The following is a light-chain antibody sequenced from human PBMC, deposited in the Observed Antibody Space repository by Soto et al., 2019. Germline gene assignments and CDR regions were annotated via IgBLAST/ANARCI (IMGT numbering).Light chain of an antibody. CDR1: TSDVGKYNL. Sequence: QSVLTQPASVSGSPGQSITISCTGNTSDVGKYNLVSWYQQFPGRVPKLIIYQGNKRPSGVSDRFSGSKSGNTASLKISGLQAEDEADYYCCSYAGSSTLVFGGGTKLTVL. V-gene: IGLV2-23*01. CDR2: QGN. CDR3: CSYAGSSTLV. J-gene: IGLJ2*01.